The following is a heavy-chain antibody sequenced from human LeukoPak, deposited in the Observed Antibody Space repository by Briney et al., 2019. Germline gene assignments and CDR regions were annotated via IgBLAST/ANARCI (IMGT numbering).Heavy chain of an antibody. D-gene: IGHD4-17*01. V-gene: IGHV4-34*01. CDR1: GGSFSGYY. J-gene: IGHJ3*02. CDR2: TNHSGST. CDR3: ARSYNDYGDYGAFDI. Sequence: SETLSLTCAVYGGSFSGYYWSWIRQPPGNGLGWIGETNHSGSTNYNPSLKSRVTISVDTSKNQFSLKLSSVTAADTAVYYCARSYNDYGDYGAFDIWGQGTMVTVSS.